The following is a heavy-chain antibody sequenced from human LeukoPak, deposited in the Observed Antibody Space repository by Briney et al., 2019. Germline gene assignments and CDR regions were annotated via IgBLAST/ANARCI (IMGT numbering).Heavy chain of an antibody. Sequence: PGGSLRLSCAASGFTFSSYAMSWVRQAPGKGLEWVSAISGSGGSTYLADSVKGRFTISRDNSKNTLYLQMNSLRAEDTAVYYCAKDRSDILTGLDYWGQGTLVTVSS. D-gene: IGHD3-9*01. J-gene: IGHJ4*02. CDR2: ISGSGGST. CDR3: AKDRSDILTGLDY. V-gene: IGHV3-23*01. CDR1: GFTFSSYA.